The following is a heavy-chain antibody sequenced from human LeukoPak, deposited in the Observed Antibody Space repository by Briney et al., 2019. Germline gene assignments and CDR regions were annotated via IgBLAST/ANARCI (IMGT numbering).Heavy chain of an antibody. V-gene: IGHV3-74*01. CDR1: GFTFSSYW. CDR3: ARGGSSRFAGFS. CDR2: IYSDGSSI. J-gene: IGHJ5*02. Sequence: GGSLRLSCAASGFTFSSYWMHWVRQAPGKGLVWVSRIYSDGSSITYADSVKGRFTISRDNAKNTLYLEVNSLRAEDTAVYYCARGGSSRFAGFSWGQGTLVTVSS. D-gene: IGHD6-6*01.